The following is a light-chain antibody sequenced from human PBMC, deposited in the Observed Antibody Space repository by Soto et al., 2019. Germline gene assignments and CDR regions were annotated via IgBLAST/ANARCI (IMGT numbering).Light chain of an antibody. Sequence: DIQMTQSPSTLSASVGDRVTITCRASQSISSWLAGYQQKPGKAPKLLIYKASSLESGVPSRLSGSGSGTEFTLTISSLQPDDFATYYCQQYNSYPLTFGPGTTVDIQ. J-gene: IGKJ3*01. CDR2: KAS. CDR1: QSISSW. V-gene: IGKV1-5*03. CDR3: QQYNSYPLT.